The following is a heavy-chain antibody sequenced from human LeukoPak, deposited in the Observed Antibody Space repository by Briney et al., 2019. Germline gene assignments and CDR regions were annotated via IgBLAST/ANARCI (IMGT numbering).Heavy chain of an antibody. Sequence: NPGGSLRLSCAASGFTFSSYSMNWVRQAPGKGLEWVGRIKSKTDGGTTDYAAPVKGRFTISRDDSKNTLYLQMNSLKTEDTAVYYCTTGEYYYDSSAYDYWGQGTLVTVSS. V-gene: IGHV3-15*01. CDR2: IKSKTDGGTT. CDR3: TTGEYYYDSSAYDY. J-gene: IGHJ4*02. D-gene: IGHD3-22*01. CDR1: GFTFSSYS.